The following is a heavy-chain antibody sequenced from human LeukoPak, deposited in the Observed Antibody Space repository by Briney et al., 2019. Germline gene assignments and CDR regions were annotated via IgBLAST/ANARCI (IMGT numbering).Heavy chain of an antibody. CDR2: IYYSGST. V-gene: IGHV4-59*12. CDR3: ARGSVLAHSSGWQDYYYYGMDV. J-gene: IGHJ6*02. Sequence: SETLSLTCTVSGGSISSYYWSWIRQPPGKGLEWIGYIYYSGSTNYNPSLKSRVTISIDTSKNQFSLKLSSVTAADTAVYYCARGSVLAHSSGWQDYYYYGMDVWGQGTTVTVSS. CDR1: GGSISSYY. D-gene: IGHD6-19*01.